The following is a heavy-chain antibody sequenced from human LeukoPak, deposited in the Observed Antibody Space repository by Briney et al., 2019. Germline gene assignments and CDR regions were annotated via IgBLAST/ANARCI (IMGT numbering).Heavy chain of an antibody. V-gene: IGHV3-53*01. Sequence: GGSLRLSCTVSGFTVSSNSMSWVRQAPGKGLQWVSFIYTTGNTHNSDSVKGRFTISRDSSKNTLYLQMNSLRAEDTAVYYCARGILDIVVVVAARLDYWGQGTLVTVSS. CDR3: ARGILDIVVVVAARLDY. CDR1: GFTVSSNS. CDR2: IYTTGNT. D-gene: IGHD2-15*01. J-gene: IGHJ4*02.